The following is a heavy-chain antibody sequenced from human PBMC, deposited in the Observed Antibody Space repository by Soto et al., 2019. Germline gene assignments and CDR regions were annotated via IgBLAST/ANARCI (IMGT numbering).Heavy chain of an antibody. Sequence: PGGSLRLSCAASGFTFSSYAMHWVRQAPGKGLEWVAVISYDGSNKYYADSVKGRFTISRDNSKSTLYLQMNSLRAEDTAVYYCAGPSGITMIYPKYGMDVWGQGTTVTVSS. CDR3: AGPSGITMIYPKYGMDV. J-gene: IGHJ6*02. D-gene: IGHD3-22*01. CDR1: GFTFSSYA. CDR2: ISYDGSNK. V-gene: IGHV3-30-3*01.